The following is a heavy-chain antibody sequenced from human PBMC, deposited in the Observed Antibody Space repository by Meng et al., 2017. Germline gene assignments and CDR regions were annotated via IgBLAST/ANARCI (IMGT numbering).Heavy chain of an antibody. V-gene: IGHV3-30*04. D-gene: IGHD2-15*01. CDR3: ARDRRGGPYCSGGSCYSAPQFYYYYGMDV. Sequence: GGSLRLSCAASGFTFSSYAMPWVRQAPGKGLEWVAVISYDGSNKNYADSVKGRFTISRDNSKNTLSLHMNSLSAEETAVYYCARDRRGGPYCSGGSCYSAPQFYYYYGMDVWGQGTTVTVSS. CDR1: GFTFSSYA. J-gene: IGHJ6*02. CDR2: ISYDGSNK.